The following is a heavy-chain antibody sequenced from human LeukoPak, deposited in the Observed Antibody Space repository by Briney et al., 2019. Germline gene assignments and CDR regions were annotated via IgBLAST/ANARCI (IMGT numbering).Heavy chain of an antibody. V-gene: IGHV4-39*07. D-gene: IGHD6-19*01. CDR3: ARDSRSGWGNWFDP. CDR2: IYYRGST. Sequence: SETLSLTCTVSGGSISSGSYYWSWIRQPPGKGLEWIGSIYYRGSTYYNPSLKSRVAISVDTSKNQFSLKLSSVTAADTAVYYCARDSRSGWGNWFDPWGQGTLVTVSS. J-gene: IGHJ5*02. CDR1: GGSISSGSYY.